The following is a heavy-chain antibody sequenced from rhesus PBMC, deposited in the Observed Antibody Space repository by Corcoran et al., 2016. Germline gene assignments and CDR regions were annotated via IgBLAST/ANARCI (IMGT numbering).Heavy chain of an antibody. V-gene: IGHV3-183*02. J-gene: IGHJ4*01. D-gene: IGHD6-25*01. CDR1: GFTFGDYG. CDR3: TRYRGSWNFDY. Sequence: EVQLVESGGGLVQPGESLRLSCAASGFTFGDYGMHWVLQAPGKGLDWVSSLTNPVDTGYYADSGKGRFTVSRYNAKNSLSLQRSSLRAEDTAVYYCTRYRGSWNFDYWGQGVLVTVSS. CDR2: LTNPVDTG.